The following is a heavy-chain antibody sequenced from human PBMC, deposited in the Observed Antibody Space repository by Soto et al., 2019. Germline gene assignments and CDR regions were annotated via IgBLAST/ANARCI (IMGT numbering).Heavy chain of an antibody. V-gene: IGHV1-69*01. CDR3: ARSIGSGGVVGGFDY. D-gene: IGHD3-16*02. J-gene: IGHJ4*02. CDR2: IIPIFDTP. Sequence: QVQLVQSGAEVKKPGSAVKVSCKASGGTFTKYAMNWVRQAPGQGPEWMGRIIPIFDTPRYAQRFQGRVTITVDESTNTAYMDLSSLTFEDTAMYYCARSIGSGGVVGGFDYWGQGTLVTVSS. CDR1: GGTFTKYA.